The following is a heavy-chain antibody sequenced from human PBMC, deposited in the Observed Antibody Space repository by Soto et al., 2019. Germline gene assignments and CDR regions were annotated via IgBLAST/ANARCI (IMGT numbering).Heavy chain of an antibody. CDR1: GYTFTSYA. CDR2: INAGNGNT. Sequence: ASVKVSCKASGYTFTSYAIHWVRQAPGQRLEWMGWINAGNGNTKYSQKFQGRVTITRDTSASTAYMELSSLRSEDTAVYCCATDVTYYDFWSGYYAHSYVDYRGPG. V-gene: IGHV1-3*01. D-gene: IGHD3-3*01. CDR3: ATDVTYYDFWSGYYAHSYVDY. J-gene: IGHJ4*02.